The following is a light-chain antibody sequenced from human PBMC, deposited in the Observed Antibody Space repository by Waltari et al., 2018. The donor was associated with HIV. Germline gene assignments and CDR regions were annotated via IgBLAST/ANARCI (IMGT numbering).Light chain of an antibody. J-gene: IGLJ3*02. CDR1: NIGRKS. CDR3: QVWDSSSHHVV. V-gene: IGLV3-21*04. CDR2: YDG. Sequence: SYVLTQPPSVSVAPGETARITCGGNNIGRKSVHWDQQKPGQAPVLVIYYDGDRPSGIPERFSGSNSGNTATLTISRVEAGDEADFYCQVWDSSSHHVVFGGGTKLTVL.